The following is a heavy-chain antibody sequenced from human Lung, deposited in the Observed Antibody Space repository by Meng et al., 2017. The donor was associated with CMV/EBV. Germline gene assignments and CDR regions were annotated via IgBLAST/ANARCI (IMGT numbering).Heavy chain of an antibody. J-gene: IGHJ6*02. V-gene: IGHV3-66*02. CDR2: IDTGGST. Sequence: GESXKISCAASGFTVSRNYMNWVRQAPGKGLEWVSLIDTGGSTYYADSVKGRLTISRDNSKNTLYFEMNSLRVEDTAVYYCARSIGYCSSISCYPEDSGYYYYGMAVWXQGTTVTVSS. D-gene: IGHD2-2*03. CDR3: ARSIGYCSSISCYPEDSGYYYYGMAV. CDR1: GFTVSRNY.